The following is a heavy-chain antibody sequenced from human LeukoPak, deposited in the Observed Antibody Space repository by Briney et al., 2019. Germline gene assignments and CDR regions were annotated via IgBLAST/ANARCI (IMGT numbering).Heavy chain of an antibody. D-gene: IGHD5-18*01. CDR1: GVSISSYY. Sequence: SETLSLTCTVSGVSISSYYCSWIRQTPGKGLEWMGYIYDSGTTNHNPSLKSRVTISVDTSKNQFSLKLSSVTAADTAVYYCAGRYRSRLDLWGEGTLVTVSS. CDR2: IYDSGTT. V-gene: IGHV4-59*01. J-gene: IGHJ4*02. CDR3: AGRYRSRLDL.